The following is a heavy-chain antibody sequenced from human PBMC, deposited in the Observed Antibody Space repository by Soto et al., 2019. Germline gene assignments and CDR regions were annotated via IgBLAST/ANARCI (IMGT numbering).Heavy chain of an antibody. CDR2: ISAYNGNK. D-gene: IGHD6-13*01. V-gene: IGHV1-18*01. Sequence: HVQLVQSGAEVKKPGASVKVSCKASGYSFTSYGISWVRQDPGKGLEWMGWISAYNGNKKYAQKLQGRVTMTTDTSTSTAYMELRSLRSDDTAVYYCARDLGQQLVDYWSQGTLVTVSS. CDR1: GYSFTSYG. J-gene: IGHJ4*02. CDR3: ARDLGQQLVDY.